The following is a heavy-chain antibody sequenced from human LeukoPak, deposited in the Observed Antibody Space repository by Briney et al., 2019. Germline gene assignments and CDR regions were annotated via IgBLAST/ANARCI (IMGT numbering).Heavy chain of an antibody. CDR1: GGSISSGDYY. J-gene: IGHJ5*02. Sequence: PSQTLSLTCTVSGGSISSGDYYWSWIRQHPGKGLEWIGYIYYSGSTYYTPSLKSRVTISVDTSKNQFSLKLSSVTAADTAVYYCARRGFGELCLDPWGQGTLVTVSS. CDR3: ARRGFGELCLDP. CDR2: IYYSGST. V-gene: IGHV4-31*03. D-gene: IGHD3-10*01.